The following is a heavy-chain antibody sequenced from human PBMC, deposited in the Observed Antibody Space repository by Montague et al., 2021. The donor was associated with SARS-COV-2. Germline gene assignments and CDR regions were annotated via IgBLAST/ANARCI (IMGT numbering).Heavy chain of an antibody. CDR3: AREVYQLPNTYYYYYGMDV. J-gene: IGHJ6*02. V-gene: IGHV4-61*02. CDR2: IYTSGST. D-gene: IGHD2-2*01. CDR1: DGSISSGSYY. Sequence: TLSLTCTVSDGSISSGSYYWSWIRQPAGKGLEWTGRIYTSGSTNYNPSLKSRVTISVDTSKNQFSLKLSSVTAADTAVYYCAREVYQLPNTYYYYYGMDVWGQGTTVTVSS.